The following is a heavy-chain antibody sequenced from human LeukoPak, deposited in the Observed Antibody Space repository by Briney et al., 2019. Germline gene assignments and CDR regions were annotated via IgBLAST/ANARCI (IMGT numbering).Heavy chain of an antibody. V-gene: IGHV3-23*01. CDR1: GFTFSSYA. Sequence: GGSLRLSCAASGFTFSSYAMSWVRQAPGKGLEWVSAISGSGGSTYYADSVKGRFTISRDNSKNTLYLQMNSPRAEDTAVYYCAKAHWGSGPYYYYYMDVWGKGTTVTVSS. CDR2: ISGSGGST. CDR3: AKAHWGSGPYYYYYMDV. D-gene: IGHD7-27*01. J-gene: IGHJ6*03.